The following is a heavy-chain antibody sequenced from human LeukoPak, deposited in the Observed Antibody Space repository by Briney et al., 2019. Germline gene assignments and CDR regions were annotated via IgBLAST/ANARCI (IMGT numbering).Heavy chain of an antibody. D-gene: IGHD3-3*01. CDR2: IQTSGNT. CDR1: GGSISGGSYY. J-gene: IGHJ6*03. V-gene: IGHV4-61*02. Sequence: SETLSLTCTVSGGSISGGSYYWNWIRQPAGKGLEWVGRIQTSGNTNYSPSLESRVTISLDTSRNQFSLSLSSVTATDTAVYYCARFRVLRFSVLPSTSYMDVWGNGTTVIVSS. CDR3: ARFRVLRFSVLPSTSYMDV.